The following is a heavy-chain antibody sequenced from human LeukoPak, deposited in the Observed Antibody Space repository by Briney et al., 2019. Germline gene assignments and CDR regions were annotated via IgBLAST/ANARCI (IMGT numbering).Heavy chain of an antibody. V-gene: IGHV4-34*01. CDR1: GGSFSGYY. Sequence: SETLSLTCAVYGGSFSGYYWSWIRQPPGKGPEWIGEINHSGSTNYNPSLKSRVTISVDTSKNQFSLKLSSVTAADTAVYYCARVGRITIFGVVIKNYYYYYMDVWGKGTTVTVSS. D-gene: IGHD3-3*01. CDR3: ARVGRITIFGVVIKNYYYYYMDV. CDR2: INHSGST. J-gene: IGHJ6*03.